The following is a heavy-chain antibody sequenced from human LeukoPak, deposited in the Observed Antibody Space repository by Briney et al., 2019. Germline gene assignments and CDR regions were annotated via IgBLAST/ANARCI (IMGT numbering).Heavy chain of an antibody. Sequence: PSETLSLTCTVSGGSISSGDYYWSWIRQPPGKGLEWIGYIYYSGSTYYNPSLKSRVTISVDTSKNQFSLKLSSVTAADTAVYYCARYKAPGAFDIWGQGTMVTVSS. J-gene: IGHJ3*02. CDR3: ARYKAPGAFDI. CDR2: IYYSGST. CDR1: GGSISSGDYY. V-gene: IGHV4-30-4*08. D-gene: IGHD1-14*01.